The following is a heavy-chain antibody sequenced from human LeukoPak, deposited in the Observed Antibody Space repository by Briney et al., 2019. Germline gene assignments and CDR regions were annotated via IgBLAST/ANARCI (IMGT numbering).Heavy chain of an antibody. D-gene: IGHD2-2*01. J-gene: IGHJ4*02. CDR2: ISYDGSNK. CDR3: ARGYCSSTSCSFDY. CDR1: GFTFSDYG. Sequence: GGSLRLSCAASGFTFSDYGIHWVRQAPGKGLEWVAVISYDGSNKYYADSVKGRFTISRDNSKNTLYLQMNSLKPEDTAVYYCARGYCSSTSCSFDYWGQGTLVTVSS. V-gene: IGHV3-30*03.